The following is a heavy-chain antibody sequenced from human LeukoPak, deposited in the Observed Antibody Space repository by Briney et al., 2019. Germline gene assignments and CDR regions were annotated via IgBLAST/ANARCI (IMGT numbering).Heavy chain of an antibody. CDR1: GYIFTHYW. CDR3: ARQSRDGSKTRGYYFDY. J-gene: IGHJ4*02. D-gene: IGHD3-10*01. CDR2: IYPADSDT. Sequence: GESLKISCQVSGYIFTHYWIGWVRQMPGKGLESMGIIYPADSDTTYSPSFQGQVTISADKSISTVYLQWSSLKASDTAMYYCARQSRDGSKTRGYYFDYWGQGTLVTAS. V-gene: IGHV5-51*01.